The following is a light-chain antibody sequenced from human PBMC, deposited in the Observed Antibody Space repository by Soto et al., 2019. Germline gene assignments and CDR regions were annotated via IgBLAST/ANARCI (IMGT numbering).Light chain of an antibody. Sequence: DIQMTQSPSSLSTSVGDRVTITCRASQDISNYLAWFQQKPGKAPQSLIYAASSLQSGVPSKFSGSGSGTDFTLTISSLQPEDVATYYCQQYYSYPLTFGGGTKMEIK. CDR1: QDISNY. CDR2: AAS. J-gene: IGKJ4*01. CDR3: QQYYSYPLT. V-gene: IGKV1-16*02.